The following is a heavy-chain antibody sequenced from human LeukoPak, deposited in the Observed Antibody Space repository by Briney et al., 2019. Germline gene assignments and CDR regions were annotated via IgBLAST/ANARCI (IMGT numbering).Heavy chain of an antibody. V-gene: IGHV4-34*01. CDR2: INHSGST. Sequence: NPSGTLSLTCAVYGGSFSGYYWSWIRQPPGKGLEWIGEINHSGSTNYNPSLKSRVTISVDTSKNQFSLKLSSVTAADTAVYYCARVGQYYYDSSGYYYHNWFDPWGQGTLVTVSP. CDR1: GGSFSGYY. D-gene: IGHD3-22*01. J-gene: IGHJ5*02. CDR3: ARVGQYYYDSSGYYYHNWFDP.